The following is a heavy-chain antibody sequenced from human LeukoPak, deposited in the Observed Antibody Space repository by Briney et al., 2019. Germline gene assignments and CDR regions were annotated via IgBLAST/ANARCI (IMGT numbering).Heavy chain of an antibody. CDR2: IYSGGST. CDR3: AKDVEGYCSSTSCMGYFDY. CDR1: GFTVSSNY. Sequence: GGSLRLSCAISGFTVSSNYMSWVRQAPGKGLEWVSIIYSGGSTYYADSVKGRFTISRDNSKNTLYLQINSLRAEDTAVYYCAKDVEGYCSSTSCMGYFDYWGQGTLVTVSS. D-gene: IGHD2-2*01. V-gene: IGHV3-66*01. J-gene: IGHJ4*02.